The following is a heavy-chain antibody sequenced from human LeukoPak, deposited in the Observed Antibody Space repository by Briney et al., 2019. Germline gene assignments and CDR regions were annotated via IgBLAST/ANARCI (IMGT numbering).Heavy chain of an antibody. V-gene: IGHV4-39*07. J-gene: IGHJ4*02. CDR1: RGSLSSSSYY. D-gene: IGHD6-19*01. CDR3: VAVAGPGFDY. CDR2: IYYSGST. Sequence: SETLSLTSTVSRGSLSSSSYYWGWIRQPPGKGLEWIGSIYYSGSTYYNPSLKSRVTISGDTSTTQFSLRLSSVTAADTAVYYCVAVAGPGFDYWGQGTLVTVSS.